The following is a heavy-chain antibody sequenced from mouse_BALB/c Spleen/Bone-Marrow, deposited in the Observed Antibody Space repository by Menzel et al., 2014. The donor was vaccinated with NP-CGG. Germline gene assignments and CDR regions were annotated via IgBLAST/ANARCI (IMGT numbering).Heavy chain of an antibody. Sequence: EVKLQESGGGLVQPGGSLKLSCAASGFDFSRYWMTLVRQAPGKGLEWIGEINPDSSTINYTPSLKDKFIISRDNAKNTLYLQMNKVRSEDTALYYCAKNYYYGYVAYWGQGTLVTVSA. CDR3: AKNYYYGYVAY. CDR2: INPDSSTI. V-gene: IGHV4-1*02. J-gene: IGHJ3*01. D-gene: IGHD1-2*01. CDR1: GFDFSRYW.